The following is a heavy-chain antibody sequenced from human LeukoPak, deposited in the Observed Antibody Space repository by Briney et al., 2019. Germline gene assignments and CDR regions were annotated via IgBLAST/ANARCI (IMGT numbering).Heavy chain of an antibody. J-gene: IGHJ3*02. CDR3: ARDNIWAFDI. V-gene: IGHV3-69-1*01. D-gene: IGHD2/OR15-2a*01. CDR1: GFTCFNFP. Sequence: GGSLRLSCEASGFTCFNFPMNWVRKAPGKGLEWVSHIRSDGTITYADSVKGRFTISRDDAKTSVYLQLNSLRDEDTAIYYCARDNIWAFDIWGQGTMVTVSS. CDR2: IRSDGTI.